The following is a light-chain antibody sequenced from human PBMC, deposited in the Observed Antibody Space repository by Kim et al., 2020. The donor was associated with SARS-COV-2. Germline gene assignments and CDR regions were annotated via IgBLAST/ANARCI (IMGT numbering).Light chain of an antibody. Sequence: DIQMTQSPSSLSASVGDRVTITCRASQSISSNLNWYQQKPGKAPKLLIFAAFSLESGVPSRFSGSGSGTDFTLTISSLQPEDFATYYCQQSYSTPTWTFGQGTKVDIK. CDR1: QSISSN. CDR3: QQSYSTPTWT. V-gene: IGKV1-39*01. J-gene: IGKJ1*01. CDR2: AAF.